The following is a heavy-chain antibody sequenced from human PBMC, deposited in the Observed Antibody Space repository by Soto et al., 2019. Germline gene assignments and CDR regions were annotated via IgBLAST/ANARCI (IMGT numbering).Heavy chain of an antibody. V-gene: IGHV1-69*13. Sequence: GASVKVSCKASGGTFSSYAISSVRQAPGQGLEWMGGIIPIFGTANYAQKFQGRVTITADESTNTAYMELSSLRSEDTAVYYCAIAVAGRPDAFDIWGQGTMVTVSS. D-gene: IGHD6-19*01. CDR1: GGTFSSYA. CDR2: IIPIFGTA. J-gene: IGHJ3*02. CDR3: AIAVAGRPDAFDI.